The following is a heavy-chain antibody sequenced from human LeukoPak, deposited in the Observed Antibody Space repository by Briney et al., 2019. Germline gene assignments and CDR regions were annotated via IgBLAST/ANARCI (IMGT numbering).Heavy chain of an antibody. V-gene: IGHV4-4*07. CDR1: GVSISSYY. Sequence: SETLSLTCTVSGVSISSYYWIWIRQPAGKGLEWIGRIYTSGSTNYNPSLKSRVTMSVDTSKNQFSLKLSSVTAADTAVYYCARVASDGWFFDYWGQGTLVTVSS. J-gene: IGHJ4*02. CDR3: ARVASDGWFFDY. D-gene: IGHD6-19*01. CDR2: IYTSGST.